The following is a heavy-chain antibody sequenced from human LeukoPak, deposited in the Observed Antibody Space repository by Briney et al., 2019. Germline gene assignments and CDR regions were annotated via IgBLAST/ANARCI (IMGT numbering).Heavy chain of an antibody. D-gene: IGHD7-27*01. Sequence: GGSLRLSCAASGFTFSSYEMNWVRQAPGKGLEWVSAISASDGTTHYADSVKGRFTISRDSSKNTLYLQINSLRAEDTAVYYCAYDGPDWGSYFDYWGQGILVTVSS. V-gene: IGHV3-23*01. J-gene: IGHJ4*02. CDR2: ISASDGTT. CDR1: GFTFSSYE. CDR3: AYDGPDWGSYFDY.